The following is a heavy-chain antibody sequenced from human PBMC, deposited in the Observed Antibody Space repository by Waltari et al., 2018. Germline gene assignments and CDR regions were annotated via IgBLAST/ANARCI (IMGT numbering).Heavy chain of an antibody. V-gene: IGHV4-38-2*02. CDR1: GYSITRGYY. J-gene: IGHJ4*02. D-gene: IGHD1-26*01. CDR2: IHHSGNS. Sequence: QVQLQESGPGLVKPSETLSLTCTVSGYSITRGYYWGWIRQPPGRGLEWIAAIHHSGNSYYNPSLKNRVTISVDTSKNQVSLRVNSVTAADTAVYYGASQSGHYPNYYFDYWGQGTLVTVSS. CDR3: ASQSGHYPNYYFDY.